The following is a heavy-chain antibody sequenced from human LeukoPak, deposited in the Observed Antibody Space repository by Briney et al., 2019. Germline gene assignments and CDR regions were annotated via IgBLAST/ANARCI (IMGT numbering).Heavy chain of an antibody. CDR1: GYTFTDYY. V-gene: IGHV1-2*02. CDR3: ARANFLYCSSSACLFDY. D-gene: IGHD2-2*01. Sequence: ASVKVSCKASGYTFTDYYMHWVRQAPGQGFEWKGWINPNDGDTNYAQKFQGRVTMTRDTSISTAHMEVSRLRSDDTAVYYCARANFLYCSSSACLFDYWGQGTLVTVSS. CDR2: INPNDGDT. J-gene: IGHJ4*02.